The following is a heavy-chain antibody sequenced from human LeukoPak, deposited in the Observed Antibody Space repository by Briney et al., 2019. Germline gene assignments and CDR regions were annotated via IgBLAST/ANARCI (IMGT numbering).Heavy chain of an antibody. Sequence: PSETLFLTCAVSGDSIGRGSYYWGWIRQPAGKAPEWIGRIFNTGSTSYNPSLKSRVTISVDTSKNQFSLKLSSVTAADTAVYYCARHRYCSSTSCYRKGVDYWGQGTLVTVSS. CDR2: IFNTGST. J-gene: IGHJ4*02. CDR3: ARHRYCSSTSCYRKGVDY. CDR1: GDSIGRGSYY. D-gene: IGHD2-2*01. V-gene: IGHV4-61*02.